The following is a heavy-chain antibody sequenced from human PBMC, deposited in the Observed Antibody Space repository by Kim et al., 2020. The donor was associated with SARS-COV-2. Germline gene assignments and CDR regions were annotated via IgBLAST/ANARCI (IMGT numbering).Heavy chain of an antibody. CDR2: ISYDGSHT. D-gene: IGHD3-3*01. CDR1: GFTFSNYG. CDR3: AKLYGVSSIFGVVMSYSYYGLDV. J-gene: IGHJ6*02. Sequence: GGSLRLSCAASGFTFSNYGIHWVRQAPGKGLEWVAVISYDGSHTYYADSVKGRFTISRDNSKDTLYLQMDSLRSEDTAVYHCAKLYGVSSIFGVVMSYSYYGLDVWGQGTSVTVSS. V-gene: IGHV3-30*18.